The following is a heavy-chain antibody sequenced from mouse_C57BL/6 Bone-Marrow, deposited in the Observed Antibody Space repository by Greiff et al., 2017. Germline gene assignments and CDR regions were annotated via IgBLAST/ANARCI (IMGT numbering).Heavy chain of an antibody. CDR3: TGYDYAYYFDY. CDR1: GFTFSNYW. CDR2: IRLKSDNYAT. V-gene: IGHV6-3*01. Sequence: EVQLQQSGGGLVQPGGSMKLSCVASGFTFSNYWMNWVRQSPEKGLEWVAQIRLKSDNYATDYAESVKGRFTIYRDDSKSRVYLQMNNLRAEDTGIYYCTGYDYAYYFDYWGQGTTLTVSS. D-gene: IGHD2-4*01. J-gene: IGHJ2*01.